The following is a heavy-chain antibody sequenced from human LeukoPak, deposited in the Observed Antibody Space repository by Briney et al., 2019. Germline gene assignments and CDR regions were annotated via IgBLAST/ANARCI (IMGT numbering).Heavy chain of an antibody. V-gene: IGHV2-5*02. Sequence: ESGPTQARPTQPLTLTCTFPGFSVSTSGVGVGWIRHPPGKALEWLALIYWDDDKRYSPSLESRLTITKDTSKNQVVLTMTIMDPVDTATYYCAHGMITFGGVIVFDYWGQGTLVTVSS. D-gene: IGHD3-16*02. CDR1: GFSVSTSGVG. CDR2: IYWDDDK. CDR3: AHGMITFGGVIVFDY. J-gene: IGHJ4*02.